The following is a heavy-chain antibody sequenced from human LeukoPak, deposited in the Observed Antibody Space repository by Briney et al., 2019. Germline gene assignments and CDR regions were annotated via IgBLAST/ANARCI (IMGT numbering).Heavy chain of an antibody. J-gene: IGHJ4*02. D-gene: IGHD3-10*01. CDR3: AISRGY. CDR2: MNPNSGNT. V-gene: IGHV1-8*01. CDR1: GGSFNSYV. Sequence: ASVKVSCKASGGSFNSYVMTWVRQAPGQGLEWMGWMNPNSGNTGYAQKFQGRVTITRNTSISTAYMELSSLRSEDTAVYYCAISRGYWGQGTLVTVSS.